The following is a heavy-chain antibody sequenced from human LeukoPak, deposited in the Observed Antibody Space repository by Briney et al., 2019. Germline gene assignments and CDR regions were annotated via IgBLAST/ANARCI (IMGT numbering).Heavy chain of an antibody. V-gene: IGHV4-39*01. CDR3: ARQIMVRGARYYFDY. CDR1: GGSISSSSYY. D-gene: IGHD3-10*01. CDR2: IYYSGNT. Sequence: SETLSLTCTVSGGSISSSSYYWGWIRQPPGKGLEWIGSIYYSGNTYYNPSLKSRVTISVDTSKNQFSLKLSSVTAADTAVYYCARQIMVRGARYYFDYWGQGTLVTVSS. J-gene: IGHJ4*02.